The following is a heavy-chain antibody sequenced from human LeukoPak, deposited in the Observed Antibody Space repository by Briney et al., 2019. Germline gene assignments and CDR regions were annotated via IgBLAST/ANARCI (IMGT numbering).Heavy chain of an antibody. CDR3: ARSDGYGLVGI. J-gene: IGHJ3*02. D-gene: IGHD3-10*01. CDR2: IYSSGST. Sequence: PSETLTLTCGVSGASISSGSKYWGWIRQPPGKTLEWIGSIYSSGSTYYNPSLKSRVIIIIDTPKNHFSLTLSSVTAADTAVYYCARSDGYGLVGIWGQGTMVTVSS. CDR1: GASISSGSKY. V-gene: IGHV4-39*07.